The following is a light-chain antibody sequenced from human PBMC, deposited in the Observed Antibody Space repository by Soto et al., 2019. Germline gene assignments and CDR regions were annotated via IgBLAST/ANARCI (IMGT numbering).Light chain of an antibody. CDR3: CSFAGSYTFWV. Sequence: QSVLTQPRSVSGYPGQSVTISCTGTSSDVGDYNYVSWYQQYPGKAPKLVIYDVSKRPSGVPDRFSGSKSGNTASLTISGLQAEDEADYYCCSFAGSYTFWVFGGGTKLTVL. CDR1: SSDVGDYNY. CDR2: DVS. J-gene: IGLJ3*02. V-gene: IGLV2-11*01.